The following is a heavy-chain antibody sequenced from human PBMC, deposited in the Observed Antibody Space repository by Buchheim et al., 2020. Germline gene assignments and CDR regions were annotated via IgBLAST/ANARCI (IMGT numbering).Heavy chain of an antibody. V-gene: IGHV1-8*01. J-gene: IGHJ2*01. CDR3: ARVVVAVAGFRHWYFDL. CDR1: GYTFTSYD. CDR2: MNPNSGNT. D-gene: IGHD6-19*01. Sequence: QVQLVQSGAEVKKPGASVKVSCKASGYTFTSYDINWVRQATGQGLEWMGWMNPNSGNTGYAQKFQGRVTMTRNNSISTAYMELSSLRSEDTAVYYCARVVVAVAGFRHWYFDLWGRGTL.